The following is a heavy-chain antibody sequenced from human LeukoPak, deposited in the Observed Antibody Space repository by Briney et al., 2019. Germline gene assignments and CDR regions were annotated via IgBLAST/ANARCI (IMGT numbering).Heavy chain of an antibody. CDR3: AKGPLIEVAGTTWDY. CDR2: ISSSSSSI. D-gene: IGHD6-19*01. V-gene: IGHV3-48*01. Sequence: GGSLRLSCAASGFTFSTYNMNWVRQAPGKGLEWVSHISSSSSSIYYADSVKGRFTISRDNSKNTLYMQMNSLRAEDTAVYYCAKGPLIEVAGTTWDYWGQGTLVTVSS. CDR1: GFTFSTYN. J-gene: IGHJ4*02.